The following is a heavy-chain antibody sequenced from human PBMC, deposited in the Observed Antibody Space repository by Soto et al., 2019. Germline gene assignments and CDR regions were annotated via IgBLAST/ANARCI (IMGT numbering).Heavy chain of an antibody. D-gene: IGHD2-2*01. CDR3: ARHLPPFIVVVPDAPNDAFDI. CDR1: GFTFSSYS. J-gene: IGHJ3*02. V-gene: IGHV3-21*01. CDR2: ISSSRSYI. Sequence: EVQLVESGGGLVKPGGSLRLSCAASGFTFSSYSMNWVRQAPGKGLEWVSSISSSRSYIYYADSVKGRFTISRDNAKNSLYLQMNSLRAEDTAVYYCARHLPPFIVVVPDAPNDAFDIWGPGTMVTVSS.